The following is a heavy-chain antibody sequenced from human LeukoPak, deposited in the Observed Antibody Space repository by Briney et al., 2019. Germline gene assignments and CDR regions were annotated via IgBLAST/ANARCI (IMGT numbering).Heavy chain of an antibody. CDR1: GFTFSSFS. CDR3: ARDGVLEWLFG. Sequence: GRSLRLSCAASGFTFSSFSVNWVRQAPGKGLEWVSYISSSSSTIYYADSVKGRFTISRDNAKNSLYLQMNSLRAEDTAVYYCARDGVLEWLFGWGQGTLVTVSS. V-gene: IGHV3-48*01. D-gene: IGHD3-3*01. J-gene: IGHJ4*02. CDR2: ISSSSSTI.